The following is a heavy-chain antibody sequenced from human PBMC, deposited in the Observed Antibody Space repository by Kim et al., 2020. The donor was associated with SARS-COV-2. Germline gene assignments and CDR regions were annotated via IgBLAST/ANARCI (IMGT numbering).Heavy chain of an antibody. CDR3: AKDPGAYDSSAVPEYFQH. Sequence: GGSLRLSCAASGFTFSSYAMSWVRQAPGKGLEWVSAISGSGGSTYYADSVKGRFTISRDNSKNTLYLQMNSLRAEDTAVYYCAKDPGAYDSSAVPEYFQHWGQGTLVTVSS. CDR2: ISGSGGST. D-gene: IGHD3-22*01. V-gene: IGHV3-23*01. J-gene: IGHJ1*01. CDR1: GFTFSSYA.